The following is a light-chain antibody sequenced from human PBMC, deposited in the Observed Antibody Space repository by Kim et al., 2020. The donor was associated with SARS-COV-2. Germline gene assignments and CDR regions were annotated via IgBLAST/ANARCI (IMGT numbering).Light chain of an antibody. CDR2: CAS. Sequence: APGERATLSCMARQSVSSSDLAWDQQTPGQAPRPLIDCASSRATGIPDRVSGSGSGTDFTLTISRLEPEDFAVYYCQQYGSSPRTFGQGTKLEI. V-gene: IGKV3-20*01. J-gene: IGKJ2*01. CDR1: QSVSSSD. CDR3: QQYGSSPRT.